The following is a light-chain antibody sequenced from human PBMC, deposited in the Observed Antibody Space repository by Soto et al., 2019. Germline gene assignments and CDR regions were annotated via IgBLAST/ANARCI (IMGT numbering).Light chain of an antibody. J-gene: IGLJ1*01. CDR1: SSNIGSNT. V-gene: IGLV1-44*01. CDR3: AAWDDRLDVYV. Sequence: VLTQLPSASGTPGQIVAISCSGSSSNIGSNTVTWYQQLPGTAPTLLIYSTSQRSSGVPGRFSGSKSGASASLSISGLQSEDEADYYCAAWDDRLDVYVFGTGTKVTVL. CDR2: STS.